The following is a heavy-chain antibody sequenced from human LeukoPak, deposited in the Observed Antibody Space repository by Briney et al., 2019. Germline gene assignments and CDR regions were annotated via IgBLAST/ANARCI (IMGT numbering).Heavy chain of an antibody. V-gene: IGHV4-59*02. J-gene: IGHJ4*02. Sequence: SETLSLTCVVSGGSVSGYYWGWIRQPPGRGLEWIGYVYYSGSTNYNPSLKSRITISVDTSRNQFSLQLSSVTAADTAVYYCARIHRYCSGGACYVLDSWGQGTLVAVSS. CDR2: VYYSGST. CDR1: GGSVSGYY. CDR3: ARIHRYCSGGACYVLDS. D-gene: IGHD2-15*01.